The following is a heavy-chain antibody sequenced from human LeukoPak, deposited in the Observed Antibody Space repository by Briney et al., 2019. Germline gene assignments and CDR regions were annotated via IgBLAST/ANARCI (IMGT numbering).Heavy chain of an antibody. J-gene: IGHJ3*02. D-gene: IGHD2-21*02. CDR1: GFTFSSYS. V-gene: IGHV3-21*01. CDR2: ISSSSSYI. Sequence: GGSLRLSCAASGFTFSSYSMNWVRQAPGKGLEWVSSISSSSSYIYYADSAKGRFTISRDNAKNSLYLQMNSLRAEDTAVYYCARDLYCGGDCYDLGAFDIWGQGTMVTVSS. CDR3: ARDLYCGGDCYDLGAFDI.